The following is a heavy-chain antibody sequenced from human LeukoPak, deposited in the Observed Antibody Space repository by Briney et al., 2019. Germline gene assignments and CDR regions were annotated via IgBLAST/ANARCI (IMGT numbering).Heavy chain of an antibody. CDR1: GFTFSSYE. CDR2: ISSSDSAI. J-gene: IGHJ3*01. CDR3: ARVSGEYCSITTCYGAAFDF. D-gene: IGHD2-2*01. Sequence: GGSLRLSCAASGFTFSSYEMNWVRQAPGKGLEWVSYISSSDSAIYYADSVKGRFTISRDNAKNSLYLQMNSLRAEDTAIYYCARVSGEYCSITTCYGAAFDFWGQGTMVTVSS. V-gene: IGHV3-48*03.